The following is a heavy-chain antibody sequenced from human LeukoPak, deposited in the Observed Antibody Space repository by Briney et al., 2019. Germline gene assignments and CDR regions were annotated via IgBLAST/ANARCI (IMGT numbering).Heavy chain of an antibody. CDR3: ARPQGWSSGYFNWFDP. J-gene: IGHJ5*02. CDR2: IIPIFGTA. CDR1: GGTFSSYA. D-gene: IGHD3-22*01. Sequence: ASVKVSCKASGGTFSSYAISWVRPAPGQGLEWMGGIIPIFGTANYAQKFQGRVTITTDDSTSTAYMELSSLRSEGTAVYYCARPQGWSSGYFNWFDPWGQGTLVTVSS. V-gene: IGHV1-69*05.